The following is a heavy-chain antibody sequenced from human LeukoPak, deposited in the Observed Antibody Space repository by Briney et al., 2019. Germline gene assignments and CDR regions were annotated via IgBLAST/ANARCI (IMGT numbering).Heavy chain of an antibody. CDR2: INSDGSIT. CDR3: ARDLVVTATY. Sequence: QPGGSLRLSCAASGFTSSDYWMHWVRQAPGKGLEWVSRINSDGSITTDADSVKGRFTISRDNAKNTLYLQMNSLRAEDTGVYYCARDLVVTATYWGQGTLVTVSS. J-gene: IGHJ4*02. V-gene: IGHV3-74*01. CDR1: GFTSSDYW. D-gene: IGHD2-21*02.